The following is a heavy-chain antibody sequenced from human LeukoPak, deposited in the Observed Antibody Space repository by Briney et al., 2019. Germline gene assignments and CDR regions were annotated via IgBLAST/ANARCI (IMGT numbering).Heavy chain of an antibody. J-gene: IGHJ4*02. Sequence: GASVKVPCKASGYTFTSYAMHWARQAPGQRLEWMGWINAGNGNTKYSQEFQGRVTITRDTSASTAYMELSSLRSEDMAVYYCARSHSYGYSQLDYWGQGTLVTVSS. D-gene: IGHD5-18*01. CDR2: INAGNGNT. CDR3: ARSHSYGYSQLDY. CDR1: GYTFTSYA. V-gene: IGHV1-3*03.